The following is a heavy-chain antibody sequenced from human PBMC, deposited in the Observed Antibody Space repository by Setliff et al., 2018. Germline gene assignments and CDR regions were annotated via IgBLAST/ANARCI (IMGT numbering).Heavy chain of an antibody. CDR3: ARDGGGDSDAFDI. Sequence: GASVKVSCKASGYTFTGYYMYWVRQAPGQGLEWMGRINPSSGATIYAKKFQGRVTMTSNPYISTAYMELGRLRSDDTAVYFCARDGGGDSDAFDIWGQGTMVTVSS. J-gene: IGHJ3*02. V-gene: IGHV1-2*06. D-gene: IGHD3-16*01. CDR2: INPSSGAT. CDR1: GYTFTGYY.